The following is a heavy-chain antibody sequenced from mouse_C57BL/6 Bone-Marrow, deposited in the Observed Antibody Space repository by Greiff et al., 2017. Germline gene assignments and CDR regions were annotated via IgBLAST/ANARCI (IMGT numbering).Heavy chain of an antibody. Sequence: VQLQQSGAELVKPGASVKLSCTASGFNIKDYYMHWVKQRTEQGLEWIGRIDPEDGETKYAPKFPGKATITADTSSNTAYLQLSSLTSEDTAVYYCARPCYYGSNYFDYWGQGTTLTVSS. V-gene: IGHV14-2*01. CDR2: IDPEDGET. CDR3: ARPCYYGSNYFDY. D-gene: IGHD1-1*01. CDR1: GFNIKDYY. J-gene: IGHJ2*01.